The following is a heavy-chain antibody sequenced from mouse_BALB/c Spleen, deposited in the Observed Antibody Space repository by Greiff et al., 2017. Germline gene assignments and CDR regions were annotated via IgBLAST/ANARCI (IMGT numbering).Heavy chain of an antibody. Sequence: LKQPGSELVRPGASVKLSCKASGYTFTSYWMHWVKQRPGQGLEWIGNIYPGSGSTNYAEKFKSKATLTVDTSSSTAYMQLSSLTSEDSAVYYCTRGDYDYDGGDMDYWGQGTSVTVSA. J-gene: IGHJ4*01. D-gene: IGHD2-4*01. V-gene: IGHV1S22*01. CDR2: IYPGSGST. CDR3: TRGDYDYDGGDMDY. CDR1: GYTFTSYW.